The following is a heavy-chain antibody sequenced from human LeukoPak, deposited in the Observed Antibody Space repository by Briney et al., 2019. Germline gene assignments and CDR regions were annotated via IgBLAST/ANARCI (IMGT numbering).Heavy chain of an antibody. CDR1: GGSISSSSYY. D-gene: IGHD6-19*01. V-gene: IGHV4-39*01. CDR2: IYYSGST. Sequence: SETLSLTCTVSGGSISSSSYYWGWIRQPPGKGLEWIGSIYYSGSTYYNPSLKSRVTISVDTSKNQFSLKLSSVTAADTAVYYCASFPPIAVAGLIDYWGQGTLVTVSS. J-gene: IGHJ4*02. CDR3: ASFPPIAVAGLIDY.